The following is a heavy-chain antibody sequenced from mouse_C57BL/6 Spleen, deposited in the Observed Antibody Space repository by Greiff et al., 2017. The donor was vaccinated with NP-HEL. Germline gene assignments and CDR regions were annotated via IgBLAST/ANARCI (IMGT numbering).Heavy chain of an antibody. CDR2: IYPGDGDT. CDR1: GYAFTSSW. CDR3: ARWGDSSGY. J-gene: IGHJ2*01. Sequence: QVQLKESGPELVKPGASVKISCKASGYAFTSSWMNWVKQRPGKGLEWIGRIYPGDGDTNYNGKFKGKATLTADKSSSTAYMQLSSLTSEDSAVYFCARWGDSSGYWGQGTTLTVSS. D-gene: IGHD3-2*02. V-gene: IGHV1-82*01.